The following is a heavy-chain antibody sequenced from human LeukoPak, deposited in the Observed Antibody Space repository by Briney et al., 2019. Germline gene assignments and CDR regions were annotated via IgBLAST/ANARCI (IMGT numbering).Heavy chain of an antibody. Sequence: SETLSLTCTVSGYSISSGYYWGWIRQPPGKGLEWIGSIYHSGSTYYNPSLKSRVTISVDTSKNQFSLKLSSVTAADTAVYYCARLTLYSSSWYWPRPVGWFDPWGQGTLVTVSS. CDR1: GYSISSGYY. CDR3: ARLTLYSSSWYWPRPVGWFDP. J-gene: IGHJ5*02. V-gene: IGHV4-38-2*02. D-gene: IGHD6-13*01. CDR2: IYHSGST.